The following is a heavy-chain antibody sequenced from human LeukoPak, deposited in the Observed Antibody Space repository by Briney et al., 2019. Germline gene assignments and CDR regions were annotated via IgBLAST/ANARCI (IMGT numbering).Heavy chain of an antibody. V-gene: IGHV3-7*01. Sequence: GGSLRLSCEGSGFTFSNYWMGWVRRAPGKGRQWVANIKTDGSEKYYVDSVRGRFTISRDNSKNTLYLQMNSLRAEDTAVYYCAKERSSWPYRYYSMDVWGKGTTVTASS. CDR2: IKTDGSEK. J-gene: IGHJ6*03. D-gene: IGHD6-13*01. CDR1: GFTFSNYW. CDR3: AKERSSWPYRYYSMDV.